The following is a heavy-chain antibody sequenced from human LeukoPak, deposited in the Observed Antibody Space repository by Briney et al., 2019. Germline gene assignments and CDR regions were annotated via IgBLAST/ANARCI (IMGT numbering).Heavy chain of an antibody. J-gene: IGHJ5*02. CDR1: GCSFTTYW. CDR2: IYPGDSDT. CDR3: ARQIRVSTVVTNWFDP. V-gene: IGHV5-51*01. Sequence: GESLKISCKGSGCSFTTYWIGWVRQMPGKGLEWMGIIYPGDSDTRYSPSFQGQVTISADKSISTAYLQWSSLKASDTAMYYCARQIRVSTVVTNWFDPWGQGTLVTVSS. D-gene: IGHD4-23*01.